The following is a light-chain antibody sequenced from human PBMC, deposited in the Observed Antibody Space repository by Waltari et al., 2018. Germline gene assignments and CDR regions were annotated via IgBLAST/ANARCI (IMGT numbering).Light chain of an antibody. J-gene: IGKJ3*01. CDR3: QQLNSYPIT. CDR1: QGISSY. V-gene: IGKV1-9*01. CDR2: AAS. Sequence: DIQLTQSPSFLSASVGDRVTITCRASQGISSYLAWYQQKPGKAPKLLIYAASTLQSGGQSRFSGSGSGTEFTLTISSLQPEDFATYYCQQLNSYPITFGPGTKVDIK.